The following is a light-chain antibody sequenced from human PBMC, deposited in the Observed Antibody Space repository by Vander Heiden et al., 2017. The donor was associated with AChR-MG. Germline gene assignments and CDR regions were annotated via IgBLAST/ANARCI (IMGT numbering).Light chain of an antibody. CDR1: QSVSSSY. CDR2: GAS. Sequence: EIVLTQSPGTLSLSPGERATLSCRASQSVSSSYLAWYQQKPGQAPRLLIYGASSRATGIPDRFSGSGSGTDFTLTISRLEPEDFAVYYCQQYGSSQTVTFGGGTKVEIK. J-gene: IGKJ4*01. CDR3: QQYGSSQTVT. V-gene: IGKV3-20*01.